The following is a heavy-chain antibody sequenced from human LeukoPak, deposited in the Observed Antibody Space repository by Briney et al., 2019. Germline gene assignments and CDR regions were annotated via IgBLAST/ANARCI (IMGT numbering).Heavy chain of an antibody. Sequence: GGSLRLSCAASGFTFSSYGMHWVRQAPGKGLEWVAFIRYDGNDKYYADSVKGRFTISRDNSKNTLYLQMNSLRAEDTAVYYCVRDSDGGYWGQGTLVTVSS. CDR2: IRYDGNDK. J-gene: IGHJ4*02. CDR3: VRDSDGGY. CDR1: GFTFSSYG. V-gene: IGHV3-30*02. D-gene: IGHD2-21*02.